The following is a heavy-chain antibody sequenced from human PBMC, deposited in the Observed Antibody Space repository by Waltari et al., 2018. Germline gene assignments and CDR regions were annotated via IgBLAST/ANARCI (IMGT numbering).Heavy chain of an antibody. V-gene: IGHV4-39*01. CDR3: ARIAYSGYDSSVPYYYYGMDV. CDR1: GGSISSSSYY. J-gene: IGHJ6*02. D-gene: IGHD5-12*01. CDR2: IYYSGST. Sequence: QLQLQESGPGLVKPSETLSLTCTVSGGSISSSSYYWGWIRQPPGKGLEWIGSIYYSGSTYYNPSLKSRVTISVDTSKNQFSLKLGSVTAADTAVYYCARIAYSGYDSSVPYYYYGMDVWGQGTTVTVSS.